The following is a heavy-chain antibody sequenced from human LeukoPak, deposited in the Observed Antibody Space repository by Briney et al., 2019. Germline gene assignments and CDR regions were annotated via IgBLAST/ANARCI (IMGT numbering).Heavy chain of an antibody. CDR2: IYYSGST. CDR3: ARLAGELLVDY. V-gene: IGHV4-59*01. CDR1: GGSISSYY. D-gene: IGHD3-16*01. Sequence: PSETLSLTCTVSGGSISSYYWSWIRQPPGKGLEWFGYIYYSGSTNYNPSLKSRVTISVDTSKNQFSLKLSSVTAADTAVYYCARLAGELLVDYWGQGTLVTVSS. J-gene: IGHJ4*02.